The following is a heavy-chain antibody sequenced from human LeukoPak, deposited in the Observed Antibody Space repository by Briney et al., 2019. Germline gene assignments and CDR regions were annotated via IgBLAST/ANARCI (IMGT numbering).Heavy chain of an antibody. Sequence: ASVKVSCKASGYTFTSYGISWVRQAPGQGLEWMGWISAYNGNTNYAQKLQGRVTMTTDTSTSTAYMELRSLRSDDTAVYYCARDLPPTIFGVVIIHNPNDYWGQGTLVTVSS. D-gene: IGHD3-3*01. CDR2: ISAYNGNT. CDR1: GYTFTSYG. J-gene: IGHJ4*02. V-gene: IGHV1-18*01. CDR3: ARDLPPTIFGVVIIHNPNDY.